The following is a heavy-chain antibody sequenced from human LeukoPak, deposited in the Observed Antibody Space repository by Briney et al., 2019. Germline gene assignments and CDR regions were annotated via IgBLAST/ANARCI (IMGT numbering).Heavy chain of an antibody. V-gene: IGHV3-23*01. CDR2: ITGSGSST. CDR1: GFTFSNRA. J-gene: IGHJ4*02. CDR3: GKGGLPVIALVMAAPPAY. Sequence: GGSLRLSCAGSGFTFSNRAMRWVRQAPGQGLEWVSAITGSGSSTYYAASVKGRFTISRDNSKNTLYLEMSSLRAEGTAIYFCGKGGLPVIALVMAAPPAYWGQGTLVTVSS. D-gene: IGHD2-21*01.